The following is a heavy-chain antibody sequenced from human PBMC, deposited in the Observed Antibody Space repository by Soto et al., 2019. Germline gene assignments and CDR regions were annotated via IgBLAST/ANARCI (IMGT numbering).Heavy chain of an antibody. Sequence: QVQLVQSGPEEKKPGASVKVSCKASGYTFTSYPLNWLRQAPGQRPEWMGWINAGNGATKYSQKFQGRVSITRDTSASTSYVQLSRLRFDDTAVYYCATDRGGYCSGGSCSEAWFDPWGQGTLVTVSS. CDR1: GYTFTSYP. J-gene: IGHJ5*02. CDR2: INAGNGAT. V-gene: IGHV1-3*05. CDR3: ATDRGGYCSGGSCSEAWFDP. D-gene: IGHD2-15*01.